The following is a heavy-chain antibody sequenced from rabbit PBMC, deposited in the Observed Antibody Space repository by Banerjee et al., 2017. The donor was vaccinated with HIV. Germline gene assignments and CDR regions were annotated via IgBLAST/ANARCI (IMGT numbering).Heavy chain of an antibody. J-gene: IGHJ4*01. D-gene: IGHD1-1*01. Sequence: QSLEETGGGLVQPGGSLTLSCKASGFDFSSYYMSWVRQAPGKGLEWIGCIDPVFGSTYYASWVNGRFTISRHNAQNTLYLQLNSLTAADTATYFCARTSSMDLWGPGTLVTVS. CDR1: GFDFSSYY. CDR2: IDPVFGST. CDR3: ARTSSMDL. V-gene: IGHV1S7*01.